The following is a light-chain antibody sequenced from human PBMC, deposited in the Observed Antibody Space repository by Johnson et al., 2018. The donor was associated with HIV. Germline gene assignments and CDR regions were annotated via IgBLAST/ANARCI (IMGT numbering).Light chain of an antibody. CDR1: VSNIESYF. V-gene: IGLV1-51*02. CDR2: EDN. Sequence: QPVLTQPPSVSAAPGQTVNISCSGNVSNIESYFVSWYQQLPGAAPTLLIYEDNKLPSGIPDRFSGSKSGATATLAITGLQTGDEADYYCGTWDSSLRTAFFGTGTKVTVL. J-gene: IGLJ1*01. CDR3: GTWDSSLRTAF.